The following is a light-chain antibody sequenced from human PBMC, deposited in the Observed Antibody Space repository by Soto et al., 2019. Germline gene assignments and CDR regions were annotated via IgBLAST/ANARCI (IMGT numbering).Light chain of an antibody. CDR2: DVS. CDR1: SSDVGGYNY. V-gene: IGLV2-11*01. J-gene: IGLJ1*01. CDR3: CSYAGSYTFYV. Sequence: QSVLTQPRSVSGSPGQSVTISCTGTSSDVGGYNYVSWYQQHPGKAPRLMIYDVSKRPSGVPDRSSGSKSGNTASLTISGLQAEDEADYYCCSYAGSYTFYVFGIGTKVTVL.